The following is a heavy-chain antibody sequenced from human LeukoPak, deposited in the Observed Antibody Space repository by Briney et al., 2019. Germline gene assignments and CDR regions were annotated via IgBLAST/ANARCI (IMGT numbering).Heavy chain of an antibody. CDR1: GYTFTDYY. D-gene: IGHD2-21*02. Sequence: GASVKVSCKASGYTFTDYYIHWVRQAPGQGLEWMGRIIPILGIANYAQKFQGRVTITADKSTSTAYMELSSLRSEDTAVYYCARAPCGGDCPDWYFDLWGRGTLVTVSS. J-gene: IGHJ2*01. CDR2: IIPILGIA. V-gene: IGHV1-69*04. CDR3: ARAPCGGDCPDWYFDL.